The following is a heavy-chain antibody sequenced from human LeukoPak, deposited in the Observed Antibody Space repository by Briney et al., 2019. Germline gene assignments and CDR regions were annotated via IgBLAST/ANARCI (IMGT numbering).Heavy chain of an antibody. V-gene: IGHV4-59*01. CDR1: GVSISSYY. D-gene: IGHD4-23*01. Sequence: SETLSLTCTVSGVSISSYYWSWIRQPPGNGLEWIGNIYNSGGTNYNPSLKSRVTTLVDTSKNQFSLKLTSVTAADTAVYYCARYRGNSNGGFDPWGQGTLVTVSS. CDR3: ARYRGNSNGGFDP. CDR2: IYNSGGT. J-gene: IGHJ5*02.